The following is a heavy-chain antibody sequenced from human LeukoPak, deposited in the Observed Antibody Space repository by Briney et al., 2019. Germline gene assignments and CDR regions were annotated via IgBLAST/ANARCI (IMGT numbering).Heavy chain of an antibody. CDR1: GYTFTSYY. V-gene: IGHV1-46*01. Sequence: ASVKVSCKASGYTFTSYYMHWVRQAPGQGLEWMGIINPSGGSTSYAQKFQGRVTMTRDTSTITVYMELSSLRSEDTAVYYCARGAITMVRGVVNAFDIWGQGTMVTVSS. CDR2: INPSGGST. CDR3: ARGAITMVRGVVNAFDI. J-gene: IGHJ3*02. D-gene: IGHD3-10*01.